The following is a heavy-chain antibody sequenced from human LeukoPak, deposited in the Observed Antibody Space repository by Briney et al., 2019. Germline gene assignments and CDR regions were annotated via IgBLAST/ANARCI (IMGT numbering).Heavy chain of an antibody. CDR3: ARVIGIAAADY. J-gene: IGHJ4*02. V-gene: IGHV3-21*01. D-gene: IGHD6-13*01. CDR1: GFTFSTYA. CDR2: ISSSSSYR. Sequence: GGSLRLSCAASGFTFSTYAMNWVRQAPGKGLEWVSSISSSSSYRYYADSVKGRFTISRDNAKNSLYLQMNSLRAEDTAVYYCARVIGIAAADYWGQGTLVTVSS.